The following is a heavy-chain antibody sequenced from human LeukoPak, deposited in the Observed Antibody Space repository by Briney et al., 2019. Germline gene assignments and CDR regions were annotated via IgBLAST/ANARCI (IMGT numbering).Heavy chain of an antibody. CDR3: ARDGGYSGHDADC. J-gene: IGHJ4*02. D-gene: IGHD5-12*01. Sequence: PGGSLRLSCAASGFTFSTYSMKWVRQAPGKGLEWVSYISDSSAMYYADSARGRFTISRENDKNSLFLQMNSLRAEDTAVYYCARDGGYSGHDADCWGQGTLVTVSS. CDR2: ISDSSAM. CDR1: GFTFSTYS. V-gene: IGHV3-48*01.